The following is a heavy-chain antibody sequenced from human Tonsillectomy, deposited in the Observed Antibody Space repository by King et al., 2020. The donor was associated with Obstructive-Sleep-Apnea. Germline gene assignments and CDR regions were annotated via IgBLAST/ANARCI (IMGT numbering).Heavy chain of an antibody. CDR3: ARDGRLVAYAFDI. CDR1: GFTFSSYS. J-gene: IGHJ3*02. Sequence: VQLVQSGGGLVKPGGSLRLSCAASGFTFSSYSMNWVRQAPGKGLEWVSSISSSSSYIYYADSVKGRLTISRDNAKNSLYLQMNSLRAEDTAVYYCARDGRLVAYAFDIWGQGTMVTVSS. D-gene: IGHD5-12*01. V-gene: IGHV3-21*01. CDR2: ISSSSSYI.